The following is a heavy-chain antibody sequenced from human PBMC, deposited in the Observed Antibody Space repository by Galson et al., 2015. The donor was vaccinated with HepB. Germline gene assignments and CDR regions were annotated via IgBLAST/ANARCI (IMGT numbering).Heavy chain of an antibody. V-gene: IGHV3-30*18. Sequence: SLRLSCAASGFTFSSYGMHWVRQAPGKGLEWVAVISYDGSNKYYADSVKGRFTISRDNSKNTLYLQMNSLRAEDTAVYYCAKSVQGSDAFDIWGQGTMVTVSS. CDR2: ISYDGSNK. CDR1: GFTFSSYG. J-gene: IGHJ3*02. D-gene: IGHD1-1*01. CDR3: AKSVQGSDAFDI.